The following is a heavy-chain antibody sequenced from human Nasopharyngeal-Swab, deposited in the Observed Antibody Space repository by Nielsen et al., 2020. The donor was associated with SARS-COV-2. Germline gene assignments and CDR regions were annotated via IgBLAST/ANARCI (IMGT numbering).Heavy chain of an antibody. V-gene: IGHV4-38-2*02. CDR2: IYHSGST. J-gene: IGHJ4*02. CDR3: ARDDSSGWFPFDY. Sequence: SETLTLTCTVSGYSIGSGYYWGWIRQPPGKGLEWIGSIYHSGSTYYNPSLKSRVTISVDTSKNQFSLKLSSVTAADTAVYYCARDDSSGWFPFDYWGQGTLVTVSS. D-gene: IGHD6-19*01. CDR1: GYSIGSGYY.